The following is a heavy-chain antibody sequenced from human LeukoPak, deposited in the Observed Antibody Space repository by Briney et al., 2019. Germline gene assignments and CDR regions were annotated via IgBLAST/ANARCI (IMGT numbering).Heavy chain of an antibody. CDR3: ARVITGSLTPYDY. D-gene: IGHD1-20*01. Sequence: GASVKVSCKASGYTLTGYYMHWGRQAPGQGLEWMGWINPNSGGTNYAQKFQGRVTMTRDTSISSAYMELSRLRSDDTAVYYCARVITGSLTPYDYWGQGTLVTVSS. J-gene: IGHJ4*02. V-gene: IGHV1-2*02. CDR2: INPNSGGT. CDR1: GYTLTGYY.